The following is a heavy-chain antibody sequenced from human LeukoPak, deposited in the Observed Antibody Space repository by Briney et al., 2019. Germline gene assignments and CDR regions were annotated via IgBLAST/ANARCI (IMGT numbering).Heavy chain of an antibody. CDR3: ARLYYDSSGYNADDAFDI. J-gene: IGHJ3*02. Sequence: ASVKVSCKASGYTFTGYYMHWVRQAPGQGLEWMGWINPNSGNTGYAQKFQGRVTMTRNTSISTAYMELSSLRSEDTAVYYCARLYYDSSGYNADDAFDIWGQGTMVTVSS. CDR2: INPNSGNT. CDR1: GYTFTGYY. D-gene: IGHD3-22*01. V-gene: IGHV1-8*02.